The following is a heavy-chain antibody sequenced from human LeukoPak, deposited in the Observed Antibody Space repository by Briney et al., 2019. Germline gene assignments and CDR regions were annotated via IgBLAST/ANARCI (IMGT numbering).Heavy chain of an antibody. J-gene: IGHJ4*02. CDR2: ISGDGGST. D-gene: IGHD2-21*02. V-gene: IGHV3-43*02. CDR3: AKLHTLTYCGGDCSKRGGGDY. CDR1: GFTFDDYA. Sequence: GGSLRLSCAASGFTFDDYAMHWVRQAPGKGLEWVSLISGDGGSTYYADSVKGRFTISRDNSKNSLYLQMNSLRTEDTALYYCAKLHTLTYCGGDCSKRGGGDYWDQGTLVTVSS.